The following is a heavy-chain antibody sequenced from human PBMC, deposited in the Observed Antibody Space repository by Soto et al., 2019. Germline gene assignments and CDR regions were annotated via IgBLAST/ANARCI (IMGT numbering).Heavy chain of an antibody. CDR2: IYYSGST. Sequence: PSETLSLTCTVSGGSISSGGYYWSWIRQHPGKGLEWIGYIYYSGSTYYNPSLKSRVTISVDTSKNQFSLKLSSVTAADTAVYYCARDLTGPAPESNWFDPWGQGTLGTVSS. J-gene: IGHJ5*02. CDR1: GGSISSGGYY. V-gene: IGHV4-31*03. CDR3: ARDLTGPAPESNWFDP. D-gene: IGHD7-27*01.